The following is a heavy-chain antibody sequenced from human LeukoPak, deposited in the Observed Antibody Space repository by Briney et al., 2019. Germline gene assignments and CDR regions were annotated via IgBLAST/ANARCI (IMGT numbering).Heavy chain of an antibody. CDR2: VNSDGSSS. CDR3: VRRQTSTSGFDH. D-gene: IGHD6-6*01. V-gene: IGHV3-74*03. CDR1: GFTFSSYW. Sequence: GSLRLSCAASGFTFSSYWMHWVRQAPGKGLVWVSRVNSDGSSSKYADSVKGRFTISRGNAKNTLYLRMNSLRAEDTALYYCVRRQTSTSGFDHWGQGTLVTVSS. J-gene: IGHJ4*02.